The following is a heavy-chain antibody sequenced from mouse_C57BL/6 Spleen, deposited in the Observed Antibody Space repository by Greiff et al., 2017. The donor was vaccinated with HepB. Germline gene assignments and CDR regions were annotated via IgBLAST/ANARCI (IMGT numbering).Heavy chain of an antibody. V-gene: IGHV1-15*01. J-gene: IGHJ2*01. D-gene: IGHD3-2*02. Sequence: QVQLQQSGAELVRPGASVTLSCKASGYTFTDYEMHWVKQTPVHGLEWIGAIDPETGGTAYNQKFKGKAILTADKSSSTAYMELRSLTSEDSAVYYCTSDSSGYRYYFDYWGQGTTLTVSS. CDR1: GYTFTDYE. CDR3: TSDSSGYRYYFDY. CDR2: IDPETGGT.